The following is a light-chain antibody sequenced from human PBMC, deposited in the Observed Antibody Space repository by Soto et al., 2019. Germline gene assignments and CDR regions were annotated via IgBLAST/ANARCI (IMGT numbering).Light chain of an antibody. CDR3: QHYSSAPVT. J-gene: IGKJ1*01. Sequence: EIVLTQSPGTLSLSPGERATLSCRASQSVRSSYLAWYQQKTGQAPRLLIYGASTRATGIPDRFSGGGSCTNFTLTISRLEHEDFAVYYCQHYSSAPVTFGQGTKVEIK. V-gene: IGKV3-20*01. CDR1: QSVRSSY. CDR2: GAS.